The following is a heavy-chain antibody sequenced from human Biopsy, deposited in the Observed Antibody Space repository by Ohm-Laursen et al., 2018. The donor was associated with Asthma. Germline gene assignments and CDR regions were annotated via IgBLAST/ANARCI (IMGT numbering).Heavy chain of an antibody. V-gene: IGHV4-39*02. CDR3: AGGPEWSGLDI. Sequence: TLSLTCTVSGGSMSSSSYYWGWIRQPPGKGLEWMGSISYTGSAYHNPSLKSRVTISVDTSKNHFSLKLSSVTAADTAIYYCAGGPEWSGLDIWGQGTTVTVSS. CDR2: ISYTGSA. J-gene: IGHJ6*02. D-gene: IGHD3-3*01. CDR1: GGSMSSSSYY.